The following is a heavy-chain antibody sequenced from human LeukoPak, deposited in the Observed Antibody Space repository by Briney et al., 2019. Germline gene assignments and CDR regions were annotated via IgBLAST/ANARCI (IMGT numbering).Heavy chain of an antibody. CDR1: GFTFSSYA. CDR3: ASKGGNDWEYFFDY. Sequence: GGSLRLSCAASGFTFSSYAMTWVRQAPGKGLEWVSSISGSGGDTYYADSVKGRFTISRDNSKNTLYLQMNSLRAEDTAVYYCASKGGNDWEYFFDYWGQGTLVAVSS. V-gene: IGHV3-23*01. J-gene: IGHJ4*02. D-gene: IGHD1-1*01. CDR2: ISGSGGDT.